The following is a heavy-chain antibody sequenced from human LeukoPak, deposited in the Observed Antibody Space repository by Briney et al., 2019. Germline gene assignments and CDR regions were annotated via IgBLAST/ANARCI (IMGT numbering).Heavy chain of an antibody. Sequence: SGGSLRLSCAASGFTFSSYSMNWVRQAPGKGREWVSSISSSSGYIYYADSVKGRFTISRDNANNSLYLQMNSLRAEDTAVYYCALGTSGWYKWDYWGQGTLVTVSS. CDR2: ISSSSGYI. CDR1: GFTFSSYS. V-gene: IGHV3-21*01. J-gene: IGHJ4*02. CDR3: ALGTSGWYKWDY. D-gene: IGHD6-19*01.